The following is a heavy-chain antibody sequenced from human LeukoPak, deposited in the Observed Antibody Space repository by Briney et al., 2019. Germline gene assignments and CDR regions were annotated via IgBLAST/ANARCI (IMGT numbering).Heavy chain of an antibody. D-gene: IGHD3-22*01. V-gene: IGHV1-69*13. J-gene: IGHJ4*02. CDR1: GGTFSSYA. Sequence: ASVKVSCKASGGTFSSYAISWVRQAPGQGLEWMGGIIPIFGTANYAQKFQGRVTITADESTSTAYMELSSLRSEDTAVYYCARGYDSSGYFFDYWGQGTLVTVSS. CDR3: ARGYDSSGYFFDY. CDR2: IIPIFGTA.